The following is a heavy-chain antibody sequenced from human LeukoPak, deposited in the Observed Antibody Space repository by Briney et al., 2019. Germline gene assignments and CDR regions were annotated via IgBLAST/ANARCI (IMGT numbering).Heavy chain of an antibody. Sequence: TGGSLRLSCAASGFTFSNYAMRWVRQAPGKGLEWVSGISGSGDSTYYADSVKGRFTISRDNSKNTLYLQMNSLKTEDTAVYYCTTDMNMITFGGVPDAFDIWGQGTMVTVSS. CDR1: GFTFSNYA. D-gene: IGHD3-16*01. V-gene: IGHV3-23*01. CDR2: ISGSGDST. J-gene: IGHJ3*02. CDR3: TTDMNMITFGGVPDAFDI.